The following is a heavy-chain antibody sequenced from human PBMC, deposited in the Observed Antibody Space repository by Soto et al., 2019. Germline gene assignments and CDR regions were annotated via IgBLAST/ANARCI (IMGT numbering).Heavy chain of an antibody. CDR3: ARDHCSSTSCYASGMSDY. CDR2: IKQDGSEK. V-gene: IGHV3-7*04. CDR1: GFTFSSYW. Sequence: EVQLVESGGGLVQPGGSLRLSCAASGFTFSSYWMSWVRQAPGKGLEWVANIKQDGSEKYYVDSVKGRFTISRDNAKNSRYLQMNSLRAEDTAVYYGARDHCSSTSCYASGMSDYWGQGTLVTVSS. D-gene: IGHD2-2*01. J-gene: IGHJ4*02.